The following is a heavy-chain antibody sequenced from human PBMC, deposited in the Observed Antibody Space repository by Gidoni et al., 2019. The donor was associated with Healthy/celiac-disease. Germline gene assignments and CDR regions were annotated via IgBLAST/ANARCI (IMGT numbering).Heavy chain of an antibody. J-gene: IGHJ3*02. V-gene: IGHV3-30-3*01. D-gene: IGHD4-17*01. CDR3: ASCTTVVTAFDI. CDR2: ISYDGSNK. Sequence: QVQLVESGGGVVQPGRSLRLSCAASGFTFSSYAMHWVRQAPGKGLECVAVISYDGSNKYYADSVKGRFTISRDNSKNTLYLQMNSLRAEDTAVYYCASCTTVVTAFDIWGQGTMVTVSS. CDR1: GFTFSSYA.